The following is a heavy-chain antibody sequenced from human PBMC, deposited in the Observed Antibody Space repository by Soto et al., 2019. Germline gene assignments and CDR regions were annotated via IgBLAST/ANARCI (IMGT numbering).Heavy chain of an antibody. J-gene: IGHJ6*02. V-gene: IGHV2-5*02. Sequence: QITLKESGPPLVRPTQTLTLTCTFSGFSLSTSGVGVGWIRQSPGKALEWLALIFWDDDKRYSPSLKSRLSITKGTSKNQVVLTMTKMDPVDAGTYYCTHHEYYSYGMDVWGQGTTVTVSS. CDR2: IFWDDDK. CDR3: THHEYYSYGMDV. CDR1: GFSLSTSGVG.